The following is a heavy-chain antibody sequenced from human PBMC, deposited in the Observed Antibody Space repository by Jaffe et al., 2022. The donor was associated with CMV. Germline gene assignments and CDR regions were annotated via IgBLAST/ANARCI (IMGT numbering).Heavy chain of an antibody. CDR1: GGSISSSNW. J-gene: IGHJ4*02. V-gene: IGHV4-4*02. CDR2: ILHTGST. CDR3: ARAVTGNYWKFDH. Sequence: QVQLQESGPGLVKPSGTLSLTCAVSGGSISSSNWWSWVRQPPGKGLEWIGEILHTGSTSYNPSLKSRVTISVDKSKNLFSLKLTSVTAADTAVYYCARAVTGNYWKFDHWGQGTLVTVSS. D-gene: IGHD1-26*01.